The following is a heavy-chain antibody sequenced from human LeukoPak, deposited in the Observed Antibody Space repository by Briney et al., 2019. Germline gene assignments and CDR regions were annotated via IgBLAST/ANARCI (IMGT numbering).Heavy chain of an antibody. J-gene: IGHJ4*02. D-gene: IGHD1-26*01. CDR3: ARVRVGATAKGHYFDY. CDR2: ISSNGGNI. V-gene: IGHV3-64*01. Sequence: PGGSLRLSCAASGFTFSNYAIHWVRQAPGKGLESVSVISSNGGNIYHANSVKGRFTISRDNSKNTVYLQMGSLRPGDMAVYYCARVRVGATAKGHYFDYWGQGTLVTVSS. CDR1: GFTFSNYA.